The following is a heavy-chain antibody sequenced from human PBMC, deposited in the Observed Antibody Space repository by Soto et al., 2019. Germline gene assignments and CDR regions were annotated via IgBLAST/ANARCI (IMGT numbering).Heavy chain of an antibody. Sequence: QVQLQESGPGLVKPSETLSLTCAVSGDSISGSKWGSWVRLPPGKGLEWIGEISHTGTTNYNPSLKSRVTMSVDKPKNQFSLNLTSVTDADTAVYYCARVISSREEYFDYWGQGTLVTVSP. V-gene: IGHV4-4*02. CDR1: GDSISGSKW. D-gene: IGHD2-2*01. J-gene: IGHJ4*02. CDR3: ARVISSREEYFDY. CDR2: ISHTGTT.